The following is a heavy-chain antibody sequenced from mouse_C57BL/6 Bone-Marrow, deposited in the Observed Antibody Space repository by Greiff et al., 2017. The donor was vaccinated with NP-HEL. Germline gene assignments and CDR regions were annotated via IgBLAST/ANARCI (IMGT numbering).Heavy chain of an antibody. CDR3: ARLAPSSVLDFDY. J-gene: IGHJ2*01. CDR2: IYPRSGNT. CDR1: GYTFTSYG. V-gene: IGHV1-81*01. Sequence: VQLQQSGAELARPGASVKLSCKASGYTFTSYGISWVKQRTGQGLEWIGEIYPRSGNTYYNEKFQGKATLTADKSSSTAYMELRSLTSEDSAVYFCARLAPSSVLDFDYWGQGTTLSVSS.